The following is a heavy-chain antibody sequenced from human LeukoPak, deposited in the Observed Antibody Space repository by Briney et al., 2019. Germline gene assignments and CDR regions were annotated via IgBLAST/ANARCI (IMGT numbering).Heavy chain of an antibody. CDR3: ASGYYGSGSYFYFDY. CDR1: GYTFTSSG. Sequence: ASVKVSCKASGYTFTSSGISWVRQAPGQGLEWMGWISAYNGNTNCAQKLQGKVTMTTDTSTSTAYMELRSLRSDDTAVYYCASGYYGSGSYFYFDYWGQGTLVTVSS. CDR2: ISAYNGNT. V-gene: IGHV1-18*01. D-gene: IGHD3-10*01. J-gene: IGHJ4*02.